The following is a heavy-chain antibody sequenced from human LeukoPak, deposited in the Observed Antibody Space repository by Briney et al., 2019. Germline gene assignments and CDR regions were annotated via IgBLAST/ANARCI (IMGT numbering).Heavy chain of an antibody. Sequence: PSETLSLTCTVSGGSISSYYWSWIRQPPGKGLEWIGYIYYSGSTNYNPSLKSRVTISVDTSKNQFSLKLSSVTAADTTVYYCARGLGIAEVGGWFDPWGQGTLVTVSS. D-gene: IGHD6-13*01. J-gene: IGHJ5*02. CDR1: GGSISSYY. V-gene: IGHV4-59*01. CDR2: IYYSGST. CDR3: ARGLGIAEVGGWFDP.